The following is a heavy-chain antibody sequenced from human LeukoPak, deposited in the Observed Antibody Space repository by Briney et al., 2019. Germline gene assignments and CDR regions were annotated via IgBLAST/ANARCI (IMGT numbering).Heavy chain of an antibody. CDR3: ARAGGFFSPFGY. J-gene: IGHJ4*02. D-gene: IGHD3-16*01. V-gene: IGHV4-31*03. CDR2: IYYSGST. Sequence: SQTLSLTCTVSGGSISSGGYYWSWIRQHPGKGLEWIGYIYYSGSTYYNPSLKGRVTISVDTSKNQFSLKLSSVTAADTAVYYCARAGGFFSPFGYWGQGTLVTVSS. CDR1: GGSISSGGYY.